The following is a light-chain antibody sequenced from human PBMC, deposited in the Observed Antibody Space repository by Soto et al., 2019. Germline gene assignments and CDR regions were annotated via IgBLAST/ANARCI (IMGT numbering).Light chain of an antibody. J-gene: IGKJ1*01. V-gene: IGKV1-8*01. CDR1: QPISTF. CDR3: QHYYSYPRT. Sequence: AVRVTQSPSSISASPGDRVTITCRASQPISTFLAWYQQRPGKAPNLLLYASSSLPSGVPSRFSGSGSGTDFTLTISNLQSEDFGTYYCQHYYSYPRTFGQGTTVEIK. CDR2: ASS.